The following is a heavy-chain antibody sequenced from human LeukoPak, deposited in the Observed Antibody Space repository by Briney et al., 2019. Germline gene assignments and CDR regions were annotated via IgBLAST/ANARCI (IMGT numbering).Heavy chain of an antibody. D-gene: IGHD3-3*01. Sequence: SQTLSLTCAISGDSVSGNSAAWNWIRQSPSRGLEWLGRTYYRSKWYNDYAVSVKSRITINPDTSKNQFSLQLNSVTPEDTAVYYCARDTYDFWSGSYSAIDYWGQGTLVTVSS. V-gene: IGHV6-1*01. J-gene: IGHJ4*02. CDR3: ARDTYDFWSGSYSAIDY. CDR1: GDSVSGNSAA. CDR2: TYYRSKWYN.